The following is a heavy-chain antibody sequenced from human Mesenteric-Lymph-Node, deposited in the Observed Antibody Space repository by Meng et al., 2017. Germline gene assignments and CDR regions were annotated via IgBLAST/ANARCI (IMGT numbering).Heavy chain of an antibody. CDR2: VYHRGDT. CDR1: GDSISSDIW. J-gene: IGHJ4*02. CDR3: GRDQGRQLINH. D-gene: IGHD1-1*01. Sequence: QGQLQESGPGLVKPSGTLSLTCTVSGDSISSDIWWSWVCQPPGKGLEWIGEVYHRGDTNYNPSLKSRVVISVDRSKNQFSLNLSSVTAADTAVYYCGRDQGRQLINHWGQGTLVTVSS. V-gene: IGHV4-4*02.